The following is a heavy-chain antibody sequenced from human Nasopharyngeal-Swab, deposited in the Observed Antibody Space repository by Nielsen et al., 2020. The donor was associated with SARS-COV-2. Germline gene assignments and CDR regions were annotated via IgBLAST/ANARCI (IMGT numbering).Heavy chain of an antibody. Sequence: RQAPGKGLEWVGRIKSKTDGGTTDYAAPVKGRFTISRDDSKNTLYLQMNSLKTEDTAVYYCTTDLAYCGGDCYSPYYYGMDVWGQGTTVTVSS. V-gene: IGHV3-15*01. CDR2: IKSKTDGGTT. D-gene: IGHD2-21*02. CDR3: TTDLAYCGGDCYSPYYYGMDV. J-gene: IGHJ6*02.